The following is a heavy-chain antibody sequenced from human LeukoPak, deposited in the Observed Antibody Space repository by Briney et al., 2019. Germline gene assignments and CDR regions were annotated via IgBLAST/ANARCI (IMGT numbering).Heavy chain of an antibody. Sequence: PGGSLRLSCAAPGFTFSSYSMNWVRQAPGKGLEWVSYISSSSSTIYNADSVKGRFTISRDNAKNSLYLQMNSLRDEDTAVYCCARGGRAAAGTTVLTSWGQGTLVTVSS. D-gene: IGHD6-13*01. CDR1: GFTFSSYS. CDR3: ARGGRAAAGTTVLTS. V-gene: IGHV3-48*02. CDR2: ISSSSSTI. J-gene: IGHJ4*02.